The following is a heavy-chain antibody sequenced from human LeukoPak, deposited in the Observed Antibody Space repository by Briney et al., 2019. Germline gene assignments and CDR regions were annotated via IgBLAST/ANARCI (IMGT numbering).Heavy chain of an antibody. CDR2: IYTSGST. Sequence: SETLSLTCTVSGGSISNFYWSWIRQPAGKGLEWIGRIYTSGSTNYNPSLKSRVTMSVDKSKNQFSLKLSSVTAADTAVYYCARHAQWLVPFDYWGQGTLVTVSS. D-gene: IGHD6-19*01. V-gene: IGHV4-4*07. CDR1: GGSISNFY. J-gene: IGHJ4*02. CDR3: ARHAQWLVPFDY.